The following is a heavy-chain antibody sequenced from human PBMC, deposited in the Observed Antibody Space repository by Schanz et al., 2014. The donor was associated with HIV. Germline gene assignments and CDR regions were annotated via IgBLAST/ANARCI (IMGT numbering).Heavy chain of an antibody. CDR1: GYTFTNYA. D-gene: IGHD2-15*01. V-gene: IGHV1-18*01. CDR3: ARGSCSGGTCYSGDH. Sequence: QVQLVQSGAEVKKPGASVRVSCEASGYTFTNYAINWVRQAPGQGLEWMGWISNYIGNTDYAQNLQDRVTMTADTFTNTAYLELRSLRSDDTAVYYCARGSCSGGTCYSGDHWGQGTLVTVSA. J-gene: IGHJ4*02. CDR2: ISNYIGNT.